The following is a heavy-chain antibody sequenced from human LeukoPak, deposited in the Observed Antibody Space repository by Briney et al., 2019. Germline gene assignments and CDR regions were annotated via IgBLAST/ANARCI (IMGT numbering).Heavy chain of an antibody. CDR1: GFTVSSNY. J-gene: IGHJ4*02. D-gene: IGHD5-24*01. CDR2: IYSGGST. V-gene: IGHV3-53*01. CDR3: ARGAVAMATIGLPLDY. Sequence: TGGSLRLSCAASGFTVSSNYMSWVRQAPGKGLEWVSVIYSGGSTYYADSVKGRFTISRDNSKNTLYLQMNSLRAEDTAVYYCARGAVAMATIGLPLDYLGQGTLVTVSS.